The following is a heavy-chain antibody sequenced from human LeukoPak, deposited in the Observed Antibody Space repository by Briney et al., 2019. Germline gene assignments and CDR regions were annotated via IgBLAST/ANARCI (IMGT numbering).Heavy chain of an antibody. CDR3: ARVPYGSAKYCFDY. Sequence: ASVKLSCKATGYTFTSYYIHWDRQATGQRLEWMGIMVPRVPGTSHPQKFQRKSTVPRNTHTNTVYLELSSLTAEHTAVYYCARVPYGSAKYCFDYWGQGPLVTVS. V-gene: IGHV1-46*01. CDR2: MVPRVPGT. CDR1: GYTFTSYY. J-gene: IGHJ4*02. D-gene: IGHD3-10*01.